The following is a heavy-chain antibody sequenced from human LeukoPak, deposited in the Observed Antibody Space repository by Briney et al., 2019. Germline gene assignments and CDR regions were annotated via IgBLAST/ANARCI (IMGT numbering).Heavy chain of an antibody. CDR2: ISGSGGST. CDR1: GFTFSSYA. V-gene: IGHV3-23*01. J-gene: IGHJ4*02. D-gene: IGHD6-13*01. Sequence: GGSLRLSCAASGFTFSSYAMSWVRQAPGKGLEWVSAISGSGGSTYCADSVKGRFTISRDNSKNTLYLQMNSLRAEDTAVYYCAKGLTRSWCFDYWGQGTLVTVSS. CDR3: AKGLTRSWCFDY.